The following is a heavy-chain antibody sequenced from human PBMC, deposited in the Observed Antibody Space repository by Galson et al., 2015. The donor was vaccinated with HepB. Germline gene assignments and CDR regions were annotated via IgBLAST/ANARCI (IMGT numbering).Heavy chain of an antibody. CDR1: GGSISRHY. Sequence: ETLSLTCTVSGGSISRHYWTWIRPSPGKRLEWIAYMYHTGSTRYNPSLMSRVTISMDTSKNQFSLRLGPVTAADTGVYFCARLYSTTWYVDYWGQGALVTVSS. V-gene: IGHV4-59*08. J-gene: IGHJ4*02. CDR2: MYHTGST. CDR3: ARLYSTTWYVDY. D-gene: IGHD6-13*01.